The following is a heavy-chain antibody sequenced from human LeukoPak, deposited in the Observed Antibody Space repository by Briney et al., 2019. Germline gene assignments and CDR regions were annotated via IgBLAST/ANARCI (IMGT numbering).Heavy chain of an antibody. CDR2: ISGSGGST. J-gene: IGHJ4*02. D-gene: IGHD3-22*01. CDR1: GFTFSSYG. CDR3: AKDQSRYYDSSGYYGFDY. Sequence: GGSLRLSCAASGFTFSSYGMSWVRQAPGKGLEWVSAISGSGGSTYYADSVKGRFTISRDNSKNTLYLQMNSLRAEDTAVYYCAKDQSRYYDSSGYYGFDYWGQGTLVTVSS. V-gene: IGHV3-23*01.